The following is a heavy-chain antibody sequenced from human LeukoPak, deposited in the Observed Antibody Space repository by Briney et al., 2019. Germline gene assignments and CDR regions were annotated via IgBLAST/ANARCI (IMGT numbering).Heavy chain of an antibody. CDR1: GFTFSSYN. V-gene: IGHV3-21*01. CDR3: TRGSYGDYEY. CDR2: ISASSSFI. D-gene: IGHD4-17*01. Sequence: GGSLRLSCAASGFTFSSYNMNWVRQAPGKGLEWVTCISASSSFIYYADSVKGRFTISRDNAQNSLYLQLNSLKAEDTAVYYCTRGSYGDYEYWGQGTLVTVSS. J-gene: IGHJ4*02.